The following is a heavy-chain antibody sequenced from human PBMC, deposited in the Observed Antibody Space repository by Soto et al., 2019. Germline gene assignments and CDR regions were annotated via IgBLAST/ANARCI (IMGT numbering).Heavy chain of an antibody. D-gene: IGHD2-8*02. J-gene: IGHJ4*02. CDR2: INAFNGNT. CDR1: GYTFTSYS. Sequence: QVQLVQSGAEVKTPGASVKVSCKASGYTFTSYSISWMRQAPGQGLEWMGWINAFNGNTNYAPKFQGRVTMTTDTSTSIVYMALRSLRSDDTAVYYCARGVEDTGGGHWGQGTLVTVSS. CDR3: ARGVEDTGGGH. V-gene: IGHV1-18*01.